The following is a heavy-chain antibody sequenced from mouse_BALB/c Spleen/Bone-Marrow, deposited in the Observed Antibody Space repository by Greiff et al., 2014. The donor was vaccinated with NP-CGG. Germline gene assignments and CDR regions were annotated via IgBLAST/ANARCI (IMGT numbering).Heavy chain of an antibody. D-gene: IGHD2-14*01. V-gene: IGHV1-4*01. Sequence: QVQLQQSGAELARPGASVKMSCKAPGYTFTSYTMHWVKQRPGQGLEWIGYINPSSGYTNYNQKFKDKATLTADKSSSTAYMQLSSLTSEDSAVYYCARAAYYRYDEGAWFAYWGQGTLVTVSA. CDR3: ARAAYYRYDEGAWFAY. J-gene: IGHJ3*01. CDR1: GYTFTSYT. CDR2: INPSSGYT.